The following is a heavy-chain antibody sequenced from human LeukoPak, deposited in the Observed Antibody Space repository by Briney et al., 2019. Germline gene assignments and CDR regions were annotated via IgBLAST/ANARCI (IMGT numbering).Heavy chain of an antibody. CDR2: ISNDGDNK. D-gene: IGHD4-11*01. CDR3: AKDLTTLFLASDV. J-gene: IGHJ3*01. V-gene: IGHV3-30*18. CDR1: GFTFSAYG. Sequence: SGGSLRLSCVASGFTFSAYGMQWVRQAPGKGLEWAAVISNDGDNKYYSNSVKGRFTISRDSSKNTLYLQMNSLRPEDTAVYSCAKDLTTLFLASDVWGLGTMVTVSS.